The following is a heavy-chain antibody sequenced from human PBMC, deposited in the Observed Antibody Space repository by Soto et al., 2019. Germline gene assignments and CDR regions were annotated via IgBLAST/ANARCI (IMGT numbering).Heavy chain of an antibody. CDR2: IYHSGST. Sequence: PSETLSLTCAVFGASVDSGGYSWSWIRQPPGKGLEWIGYIYHSGSTNYNPSLKSRVTISVDKSKNQFSLKLSSVTAADTAVYYCARVDMITFGGVIVHRRAYYFDYWGQGTLVTVSS. J-gene: IGHJ4*02. V-gene: IGHV4-30-2*01. CDR1: GASVDSGGYS. CDR3: ARVDMITFGGVIVHRRAYYFDY. D-gene: IGHD3-16*02.